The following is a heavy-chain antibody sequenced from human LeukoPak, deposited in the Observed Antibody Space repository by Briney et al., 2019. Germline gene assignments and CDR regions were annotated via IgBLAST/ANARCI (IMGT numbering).Heavy chain of an antibody. CDR1: GGSISSSNW. D-gene: IGHD3-10*01. CDR2: IYHSGST. V-gene: IGHV4-4*02. Sequence: SGTLSLTCAVSGGSISSSNWWRWVRQPPGKGLEWIGEIYHSGSTNYNPSLKSRVTISVDKSKNQFSLKLSSVTAADTAVYYCARLGITMVRGVREWEYYFDYWGQGTLVTVSS. J-gene: IGHJ4*02. CDR3: ARLGITMVRGVREWEYYFDY.